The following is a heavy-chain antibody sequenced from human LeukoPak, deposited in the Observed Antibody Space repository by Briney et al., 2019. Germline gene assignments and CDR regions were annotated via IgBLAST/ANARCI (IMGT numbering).Heavy chain of an antibody. CDR2: INPSGGST. J-gene: IGHJ5*02. CDR1: GYTFTRYY. V-gene: IGHV1-46*01. D-gene: IGHD5-18*01. Sequence: SVNVSCKASGYTFTRYYMHWVRQAPGQGLEWMGKINPSGGSTSYAQKFQGRVTMTMDMSTSTVYMELSSLRSEDTAVYYCARGQGWSESDIYGSPWGQGTLVTVAS. CDR3: ARGQGWSESDIYGSP.